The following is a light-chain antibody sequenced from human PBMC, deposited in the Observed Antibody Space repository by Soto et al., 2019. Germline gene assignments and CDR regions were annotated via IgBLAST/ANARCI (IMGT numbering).Light chain of an antibody. Sequence: QSVLTQPASVSGSPGQSITISCTGTSSDVGSYNLVSWYQQHPGKAPKLMIYEGSKRPSGVSYRFSGSKSGNTASLTISGLQAEDEADYYCCSYAGSSTFVFGTGTKATVL. V-gene: IGLV2-23*01. CDR1: SSDVGSYNL. CDR2: EGS. CDR3: CSYAGSSTFV. J-gene: IGLJ1*01.